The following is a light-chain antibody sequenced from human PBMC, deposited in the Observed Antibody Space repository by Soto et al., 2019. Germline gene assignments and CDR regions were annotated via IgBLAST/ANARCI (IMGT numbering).Light chain of an antibody. Sequence: EIVLTQSPGTLSLSPGERATLSCRASQSVSSSYLAWYQQKPGQAPRLLIYGASSRATGITDRFSGSGSGTDFTLTISRLEPEDFAVYYCEEYGSSPDTFGQGTKLEIE. CDR2: GAS. CDR3: EEYGSSPDT. CDR1: QSVSSSY. V-gene: IGKV3-20*01. J-gene: IGKJ2*01.